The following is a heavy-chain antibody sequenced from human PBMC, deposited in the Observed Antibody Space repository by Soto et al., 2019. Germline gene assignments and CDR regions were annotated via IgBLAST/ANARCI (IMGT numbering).Heavy chain of an antibody. V-gene: IGHV4-4*02. CDR2: IYHSGST. Sequence: SETMSLTCAVSGGSISSSNWWSWVRQPPGKGLEWIGEIYHSGSTNYNPSLKSRVTISVDKSKNQFSLKLSSVTAADTAVYYCASLPATSDFDYWGQGTLVTVSS. J-gene: IGHJ4*02. D-gene: IGHD2-2*01. CDR1: GGSISSSNW. CDR3: ASLPATSDFDY.